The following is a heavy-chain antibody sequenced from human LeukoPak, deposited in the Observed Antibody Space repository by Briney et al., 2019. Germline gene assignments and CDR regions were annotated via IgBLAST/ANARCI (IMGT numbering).Heavy chain of an antibody. D-gene: IGHD3-22*01. V-gene: IGHV4-59*08. CDR3: ARHNRPTYYYDSSGYQTEYFQH. J-gene: IGHJ1*01. Sequence: SETLSLTCTVSGGSISSYYWSWIRQPPGKGLEWIGYIYYSGSTNYNPSLKSRVTISVDTSKNQFSLKLSSVTAADTAVYYCARHNRPTYYYDSSGYQTEYFQHWGQGTLVTVLS. CDR2: IYYSGST. CDR1: GGSISSYY.